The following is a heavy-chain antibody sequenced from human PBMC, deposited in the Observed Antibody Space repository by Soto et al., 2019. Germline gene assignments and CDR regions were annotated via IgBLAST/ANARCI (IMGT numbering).Heavy chain of an antibody. D-gene: IGHD6-19*01. CDR3: AKDGAVAGMDV. V-gene: IGHV3-30*18. Sequence: QVQLVESGGGVVQPGRSLRLSCAASGFTFSSYGMHWVRQAPGKGLEWVAVISYDGSNKYYADSVKGRFTISRDNSKNTLYLQMNSLRAEDTAVYYWAKDGAVAGMDVWGQGTTVTVSS. CDR2: ISYDGSNK. CDR1: GFTFSSYG. J-gene: IGHJ6*02.